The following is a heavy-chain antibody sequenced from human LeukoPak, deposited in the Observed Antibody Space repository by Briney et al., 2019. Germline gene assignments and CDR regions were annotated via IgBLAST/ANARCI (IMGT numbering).Heavy chain of an antibody. J-gene: IGHJ3*02. Sequence: PGGSLRLSCAASGFTFSGYSMNWVRQAPGKGLEWVSSISSSSSYIYYADSVKGRFTISRDNAKNSLYLQMNSLRAEDTAVYYCARERITMVRGVIWNAFDIWGQGTMVTVSS. V-gene: IGHV3-21*01. CDR1: GFTFSGYS. CDR3: ARERITMVRGVIWNAFDI. CDR2: ISSSSSYI. D-gene: IGHD3-10*01.